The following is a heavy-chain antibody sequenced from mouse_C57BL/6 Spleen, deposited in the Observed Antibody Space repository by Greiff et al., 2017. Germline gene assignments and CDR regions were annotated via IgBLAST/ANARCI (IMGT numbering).Heavy chain of an antibody. Sequence: VQLQQSGAELVKPGASVKISCKASGYAFSSYWMNWVKQRPGKGLEGIGQIYPGDGDTNYNGKFKGKATLTADKSSSTAYMQLSSLTSEDSAVYFCARFGDYYSNYDYFDYWGQGTTLTVSS. CDR1: GYAFSSYW. J-gene: IGHJ2*01. CDR3: ARFGDYYSNYDYFDY. D-gene: IGHD2-5*01. V-gene: IGHV1-80*01. CDR2: IYPGDGDT.